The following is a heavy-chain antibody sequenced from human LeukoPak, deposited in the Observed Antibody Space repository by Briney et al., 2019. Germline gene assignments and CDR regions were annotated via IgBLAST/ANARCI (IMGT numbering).Heavy chain of an antibody. V-gene: IGHV4-4*07. CDR3: VRVSSGGRYDY. D-gene: IGHD6-25*01. Sequence: SETLSLTCIVSGGSISSYYWTWIRQPAGKGLEWTGRIYSSGSTNYNPSLKSRVTMSVDTSKNQFSLNLSSVTAADTAVYYCVRVSSGGRYDYWGRGTLVTVSS. CDR1: GGSISSYY. CDR2: IYSSGST. J-gene: IGHJ4*02.